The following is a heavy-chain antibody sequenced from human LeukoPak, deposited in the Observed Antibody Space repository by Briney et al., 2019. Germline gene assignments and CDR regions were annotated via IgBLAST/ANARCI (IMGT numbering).Heavy chain of an antibody. CDR2: IYYTGST. J-gene: IGHJ4*02. CDR1: GGSIARNSCY. Sequence: SETLSLTCTVSGGSIARNSCYWAWIRQPPGKGLEWIASIYYTGSTYYNPSLKSRITLSLDISKNQFSLKLSSVTASDTAMYYCARREGYFDYWGQGALVTVSS. V-gene: IGHV4-39*01. CDR3: ARREGYFDY. D-gene: IGHD3-22*01.